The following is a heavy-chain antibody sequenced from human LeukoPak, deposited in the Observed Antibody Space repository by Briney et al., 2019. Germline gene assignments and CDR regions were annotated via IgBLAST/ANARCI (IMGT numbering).Heavy chain of an antibody. CDR1: GFTFDDYA. V-gene: IGHV3-9*01. CDR2: ISWNSGSI. Sequence: PGGSLRLSCAASGFTFDDYAMHWVRQAPGKGLEWVSGISWNSGSIGYADSVKGRFTISRDNAKNSLYLQMNSLRAEDTAVYYCAKDRRYYDSSGPNDYWGQGTLVTVSS. CDR3: AKDRRYYDSSGPNDY. J-gene: IGHJ4*02. D-gene: IGHD3-22*01.